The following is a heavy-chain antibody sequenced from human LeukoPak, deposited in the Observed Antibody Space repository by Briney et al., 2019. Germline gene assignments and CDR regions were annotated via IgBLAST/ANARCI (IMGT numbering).Heavy chain of an antibody. CDR2: IRYDGSNK. J-gene: IGHJ4*02. Sequence: GGSLRLSCAASGFTFSSYGMHWVRQAPGKGLEWVAFIRYDGSNKYYADSVKGRFTISRDNSKDTLYLQMNSLRAEDTAVYYCAQASGTYYYDSSGFDYWGQGTLVTVSS. V-gene: IGHV3-30*02. CDR3: AQASGTYYYDSSGFDY. CDR1: GFTFSSYG. D-gene: IGHD3-22*01.